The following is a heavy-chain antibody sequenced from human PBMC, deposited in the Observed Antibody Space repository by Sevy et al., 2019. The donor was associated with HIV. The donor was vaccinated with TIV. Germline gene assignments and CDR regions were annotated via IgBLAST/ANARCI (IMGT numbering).Heavy chain of an antibody. CDR3: ARDPRMYGDYLLAYFDS. V-gene: IGHV3-33*01. CDR1: GFTPRTYG. D-gene: IGHD2-8*01. Sequence: GGSLRLSCAASGFTPRTYGMHWVRQAPGKGLEWVAVIGYDGSNKYYADSVKGRFTISRDNSKNTLFLQMDSLRAEDTAVYYCARDPRMYGDYLLAYFDSWGQGTLVTVSS. CDR2: IGYDGSNK. J-gene: IGHJ4*02.